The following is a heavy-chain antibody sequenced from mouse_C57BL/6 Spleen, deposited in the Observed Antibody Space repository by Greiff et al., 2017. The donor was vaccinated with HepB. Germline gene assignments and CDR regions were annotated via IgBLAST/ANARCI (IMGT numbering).Heavy chain of an antibody. D-gene: IGHD4-1*02. V-gene: IGHV1-69*01. CDR3: ARGKSYNWDY. Sequence: QVQLQQSGAELVMPGASVKLSCKASGYTFTSYWMHWVKQRPGQGLEWIGEIDPSDSYTNYNQKFKGKSTLTVDKSSSTAYMQLSSLTSEDSAVYYCARGKSYNWDYWGQGTTLTVSS. CDR2: IDPSDSYT. J-gene: IGHJ2*01. CDR1: GYTFTSYW.